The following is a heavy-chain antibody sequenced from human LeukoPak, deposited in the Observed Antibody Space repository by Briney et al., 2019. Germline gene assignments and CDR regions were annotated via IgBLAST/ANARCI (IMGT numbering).Heavy chain of an antibody. CDR2: ISSSSSYI. Sequence: PGGSLILSCEASGFTFSSYSMNWVRPAPGKGLEWVSSISSSSSYIYYADSVKGRFTISRDNAKNSLYLQMNSLGAEDTAVYYCARDQSTGYFDYWGQGTLVTVSS. V-gene: IGHV3-21*01. CDR3: ARDQSTGYFDY. J-gene: IGHJ4*02. D-gene: IGHD3-10*01. CDR1: GFTFSSYS.